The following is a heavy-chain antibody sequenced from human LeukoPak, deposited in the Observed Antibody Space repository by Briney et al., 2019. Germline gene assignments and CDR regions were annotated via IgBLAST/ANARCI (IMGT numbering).Heavy chain of an antibody. V-gene: IGHV3-66*01. Sequence: GGSLRLSCAASGFTVSSNYMSWVRQAPGKGLEWVSVIYSGGSTYYADSVKGRFTISRDNSKNTLYLQMNSPRAEDTAVYYCARGRDGYTFDYWGQGTLVTVSS. CDR3: ARGRDGYTFDY. CDR2: IYSGGST. D-gene: IGHD5-24*01. CDR1: GFTVSSNY. J-gene: IGHJ4*02.